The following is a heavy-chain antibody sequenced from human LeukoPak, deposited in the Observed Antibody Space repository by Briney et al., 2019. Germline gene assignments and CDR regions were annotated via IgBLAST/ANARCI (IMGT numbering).Heavy chain of an antibody. CDR3: ASPFGELKLDAFDI. J-gene: IGHJ3*02. Sequence: VASVKVSCKASGYTFTGYYMHWVRQAPGQGLEWMGWINPNSGGTNYAQKFQGRVTMTRVTSISTAYMELSGLRSDDTAVYYCASPFGELKLDAFDIWGQGTMVTVSS. CDR2: INPNSGGT. CDR1: GYTFTGYY. V-gene: IGHV1-2*02. D-gene: IGHD3-10*01.